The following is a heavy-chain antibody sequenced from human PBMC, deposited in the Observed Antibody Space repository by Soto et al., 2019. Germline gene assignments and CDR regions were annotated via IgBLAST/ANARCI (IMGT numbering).Heavy chain of an antibody. CDR3: ARDDSGFSGSHYIDYFNY. CDR1: GYTFSRSG. V-gene: IGHV1-18*01. Sequence: ASVKVSCKASGYTFSRSGISWVRQAPGQGLEWMGWISSGNGNTNYSQHFQGRVTITTDTSTSTAYMQLSSLASDDTAVYYCARDDSGFSGSHYIDYFNYWGQGALVTVSS. CDR2: ISSGNGNT. J-gene: IGHJ4*02. D-gene: IGHD1-26*01.